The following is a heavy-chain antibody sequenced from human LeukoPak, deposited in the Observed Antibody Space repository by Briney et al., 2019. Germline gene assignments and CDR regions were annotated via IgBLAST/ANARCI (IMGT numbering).Heavy chain of an antibody. CDR3: ARVHRVLDY. J-gene: IGHJ4*02. Sequence: PSKTLSLTCAVYGGSFSGYYWSWIRQPPGKGLEWIGEINHSGSTNYNPSLKSRVTISVDTSKNQFSLKLSSVTAADTAVYYCARVHRVLDYWGQGTLVTVSS. D-gene: IGHD1-14*01. CDR2: INHSGST. CDR1: GGSFSGYY. V-gene: IGHV4-34*01.